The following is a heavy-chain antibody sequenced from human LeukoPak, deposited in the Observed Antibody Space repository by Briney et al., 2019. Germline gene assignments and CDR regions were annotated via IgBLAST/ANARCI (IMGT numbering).Heavy chain of an antibody. CDR1: GFTFSSYA. CDR2: ISGSGGST. V-gene: IGHV3-23*01. J-gene: IGHJ4*02. Sequence: GGSLRLSCAASGFTFSSYAMSWVRQAPGKGLEWVSAISGSGGSTYYADSVKGRFTISRDNSKNTLYLQMNSLRAEDTAVYYCTKDSTMVRGVIPLDYWGQGTLVTVSS. CDR3: TKDSTMVRGVIPLDY. D-gene: IGHD3-10*01.